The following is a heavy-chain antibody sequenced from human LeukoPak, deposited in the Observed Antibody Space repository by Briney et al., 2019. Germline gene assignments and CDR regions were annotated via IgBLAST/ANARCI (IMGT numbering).Heavy chain of an antibody. D-gene: IGHD4-17*01. J-gene: IGHJ2*01. CDR3: AKVTTVTYWYFDL. V-gene: IGHV3-21*04. CDR2: ISSSSSYI. Sequence: NPGGSLRLSCAASGFTFSSYSMNWVRQAPGKGLEWVSSISSSSSYIYYADSVKGRFTISRDNAKNSLYLQMNSLRAEDTAVYYCAKVTTVTYWYFDLWGRGTLVTVS. CDR1: GFTFSSYS.